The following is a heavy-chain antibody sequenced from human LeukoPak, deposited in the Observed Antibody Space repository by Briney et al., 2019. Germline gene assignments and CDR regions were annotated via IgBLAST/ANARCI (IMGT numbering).Heavy chain of an antibody. CDR3: ARVPGAAMEYYFDY. V-gene: IGHV3-21*01. CDR1: GFTFSSYS. Sequence: GGSLRLSCAASGFTFSSYSMNWVRQAPGKGLEWVSSISSSSRYIYYADSAKGRFTISRDNAKNSLYLQMNSLRAEDTAVYYCARVPGAAMEYYFDYWGQGTLVTVSS. J-gene: IGHJ4*02. D-gene: IGHD5-18*01. CDR2: ISSSSRYI.